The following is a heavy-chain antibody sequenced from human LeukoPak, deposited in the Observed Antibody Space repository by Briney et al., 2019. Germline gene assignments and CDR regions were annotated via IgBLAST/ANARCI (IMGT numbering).Heavy chain of an antibody. J-gene: IGHJ4*02. D-gene: IGHD6-13*01. V-gene: IGHV4-39*07. CDR1: GGSIRKSTYY. CDR3: TRDYGSRWPY. Sequence: SETLSLTCTVSGGSIRKSTYYWGWVRQPPEKGPEWIGRIYDSGSTYYNPSLKSRVTISVDTSKNQFSLRLNSVTAADTAVYYCTRDYGSRWPYWGQGSLVTVSS. CDR2: IYDSGST.